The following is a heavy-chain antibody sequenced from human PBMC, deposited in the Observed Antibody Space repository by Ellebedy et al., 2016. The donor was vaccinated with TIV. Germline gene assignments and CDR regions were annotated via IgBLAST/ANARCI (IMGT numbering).Heavy chain of an antibody. V-gene: IGHV1-46*04. J-gene: IGHJ4*02. CDR2: INPSGGST. D-gene: IGHD6-19*01. CDR1: GYTFTSYY. Sequence: AASVKVSCKASGYTFTSYYMHWVRQAPGQGLEWMGIINPSGGSTTYAQNLQGRVTMTRDKSTSTVYMELSSLTSEDTAVYYCARSRSSGWLHTPDYWGQGTLVIVSS. CDR3: ARSRSSGWLHTPDY.